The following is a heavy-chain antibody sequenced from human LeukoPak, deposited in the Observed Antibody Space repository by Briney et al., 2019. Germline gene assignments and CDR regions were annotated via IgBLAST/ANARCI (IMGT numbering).Heavy chain of an antibody. V-gene: IGHV3-30*02. Sequence: GGSLRLSCAASGFTFDDYGVSGGRQAPGKGLWWVAFIWFDGATKFYADSVKGGVTISRDNSKNTLYMQMNSLRGDDTAVYYCVKVRGARPSTYYYMDVWGKGTTVTVSS. J-gene: IGHJ6*03. CDR2: IWFDGATK. D-gene: IGHD3-10*01. CDR3: VKVRGARPSTYYYMDV. CDR1: GFTFDDYG.